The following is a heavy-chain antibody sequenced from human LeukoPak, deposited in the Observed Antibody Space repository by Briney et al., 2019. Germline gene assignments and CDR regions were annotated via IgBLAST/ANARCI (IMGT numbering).Heavy chain of an antibody. D-gene: IGHD3-10*01. CDR2: IYSGGST. CDR1: RFTVSSNY. CDR3: ARDMVRGVFTTRTIDY. J-gene: IGHJ4*02. Sequence: GGSLRLSCAASRFTVSSNYMTWVRQAARKGLEWVSVIYSGGSTYYADSVKGRFTISRDNSKNTLYLQMNSLRAEDTAVYYCARDMVRGVFTTRTIDYWGQGTLVTVSS. V-gene: IGHV3-66*01.